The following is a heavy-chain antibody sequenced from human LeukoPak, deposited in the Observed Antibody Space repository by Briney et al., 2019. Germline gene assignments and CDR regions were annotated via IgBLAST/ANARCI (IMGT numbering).Heavy chain of an antibody. CDR2: ISGSGAGT. J-gene: IGHJ3*02. Sequence: PGGSLRLSCVVSGFTFSNYAMCWVRQAPGKGLEWVSGISGSGAGTYYADSVQGRFTISRDNSKNTLYLQMNGLRAEDTAVYYCAKGLYSNFVPDAFDIWGQGTMVTVSS. CDR1: GFTFSNYA. CDR3: AKGLYSNFVPDAFDI. D-gene: IGHD4-11*01. V-gene: IGHV3-23*01.